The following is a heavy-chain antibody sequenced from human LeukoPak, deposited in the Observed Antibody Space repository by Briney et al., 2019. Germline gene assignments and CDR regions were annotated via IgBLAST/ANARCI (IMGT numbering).Heavy chain of an antibody. V-gene: IGHV3-48*03. CDR2: ISSNGSTV. J-gene: IGHJ6*04. D-gene: IGHD3-10*02. CDR3: AELGITMIGGV. Sequence: GGSLRLSCAASGFTFSSYEMNWVRQAPGKGLEWVSYISSNGSTVYYADSVKGRFTISRDNAKNSLYLQMNSLRAEDTAVYYCAELGITMIGGVWGKGTTVTISS. CDR1: GFTFSSYE.